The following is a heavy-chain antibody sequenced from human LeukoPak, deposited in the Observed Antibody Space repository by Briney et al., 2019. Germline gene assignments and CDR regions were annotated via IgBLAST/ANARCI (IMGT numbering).Heavy chain of an antibody. CDR3: ARRPYDSGSCAGY. Sequence: GESLKISCKGSGYTFTSHWIGWVRQMPGKGLEWMGIIYPGDSDTRYSPSFQGQVTISADNSISTAYLQWSSLKASDTAMYYCARRPYDSGSCAGYWGQGTPVTVSS. V-gene: IGHV5-51*01. J-gene: IGHJ4*02. D-gene: IGHD3-10*01. CDR1: GYTFTSHW. CDR2: IYPGDSDT.